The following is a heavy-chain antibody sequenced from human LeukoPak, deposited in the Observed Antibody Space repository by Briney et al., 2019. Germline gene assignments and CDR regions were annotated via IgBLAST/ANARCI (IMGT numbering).Heavy chain of an antibody. V-gene: IGHV4-4*09. CDR1: GASVTDHY. D-gene: IGHD3-10*01. Sequence: SETLSLTCTVSGASVTDHYWSWIRQSPGKGLEWIAFISPSGRTSYSPSLKSRLTLGLDTSKNQVSLKLSSVTAADTAVYYCASTMVRGVTPDAFDIWGQGTMVTVSS. CDR2: ISPSGRT. CDR3: ASTMVRGVTPDAFDI. J-gene: IGHJ3*02.